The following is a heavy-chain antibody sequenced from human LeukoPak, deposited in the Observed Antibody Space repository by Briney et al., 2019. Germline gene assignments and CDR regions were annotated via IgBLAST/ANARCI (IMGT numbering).Heavy chain of an antibody. CDR1: GYTFTSYY. Sequence: ASVKVSCKASGYTFTSYYMHWVRQAPGQGLERMGIINPSGGSTSYAQKFQGRVTMTRDTSTSTVYMELSSLRSEDTAVYYCAREAAMEPFDYWGQETLVTVSS. J-gene: IGHJ4*02. D-gene: IGHD5-18*01. CDR2: INPSGGST. CDR3: AREAAMEPFDY. V-gene: IGHV1-46*01.